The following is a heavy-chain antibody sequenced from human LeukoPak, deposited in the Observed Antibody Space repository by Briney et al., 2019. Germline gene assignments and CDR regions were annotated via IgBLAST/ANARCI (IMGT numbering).Heavy chain of an antibody. D-gene: IGHD6-19*01. J-gene: IGHJ4*02. Sequence: GGSLRLSCAASGFTFKNYGMHWVRQAPGKGLEWVAFTRYDGSDKYYADFVKGRFTISRDNSENTLYLQMNSLRPEDTAVYYCAKSIAVAGLAGGLTFDYWGQGTLVTVSS. CDR2: TRYDGSDK. CDR1: GFTFKNYG. V-gene: IGHV3-30*02. CDR3: AKSIAVAGLAGGLTFDY.